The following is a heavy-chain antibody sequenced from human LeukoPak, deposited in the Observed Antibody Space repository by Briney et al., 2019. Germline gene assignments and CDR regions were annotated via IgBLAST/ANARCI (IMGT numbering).Heavy chain of an antibody. D-gene: IGHD4-23*01. V-gene: IGHV3-7*03. CDR2: INHNGNVN. Sequence: GGSLRLSCAASGFTFSSYWMNWARQAPGKGLEWVASINHNGNVNYYVDSVKGRFTISRDNAKNSLYLQMSNLRAEDTAVYYCATGLHLPTTVVAPPDARAFDIWGQGTMVTVSS. J-gene: IGHJ3*02. CDR3: ATGLHLPTTVVAPPDARAFDI. CDR1: GFTFSSYW.